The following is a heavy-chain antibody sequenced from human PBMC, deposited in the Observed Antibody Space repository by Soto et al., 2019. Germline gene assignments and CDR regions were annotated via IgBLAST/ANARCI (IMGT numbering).Heavy chain of an antibody. Sequence: QVQMVQSGAEMKKPGASVKISCKASGYTFTSFSVHWVRQAPGQGLEWMGLINPTGGTTNFAHNFQGTVTMTSDTSTSTVYMQLSSLRFEDTAIYYCARGNPDTNRWYYFDFRGQGTLVTVSS. CDR2: INPTGGTT. D-gene: IGHD2-15*01. J-gene: IGHJ4*02. CDR3: ARGNPDTNRWYYFDF. CDR1: GYTFTSFS. V-gene: IGHV1-46*01.